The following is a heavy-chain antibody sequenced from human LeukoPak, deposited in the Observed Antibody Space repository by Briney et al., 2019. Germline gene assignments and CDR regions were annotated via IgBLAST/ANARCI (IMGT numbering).Heavy chain of an antibody. Sequence: ASVKVSCKASGYTFTGYYMHWVRQAPGQGLEWMGWINPNSGGTNYAQKFQGWVTMTRDTSTSTVYMELSSLRSKDTAVYYCAREEIVATADAFDIWGQGTMVTVSS. V-gene: IGHV1-2*04. D-gene: IGHD5-12*01. CDR3: AREEIVATADAFDI. J-gene: IGHJ3*02. CDR1: GYTFTGYY. CDR2: INPNSGGT.